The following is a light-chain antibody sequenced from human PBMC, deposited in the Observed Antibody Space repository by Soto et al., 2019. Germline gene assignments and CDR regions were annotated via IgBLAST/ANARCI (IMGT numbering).Light chain of an antibody. J-gene: IGKJ4*01. CDR2: DAS. V-gene: IGKV3-15*01. CDR1: QAVGSN. CDR3: QHFNKGPHMPA. Sequence: IVLTQSPATLSVSPGERATRSCRASQAVGSNLAWYQQRPGQAPRLLIYDASTSATGIPHRFSGGGSGTDFTLTISSLQSDDFAVYYCQHFNKGPHMPAFGGGTKLAIK.